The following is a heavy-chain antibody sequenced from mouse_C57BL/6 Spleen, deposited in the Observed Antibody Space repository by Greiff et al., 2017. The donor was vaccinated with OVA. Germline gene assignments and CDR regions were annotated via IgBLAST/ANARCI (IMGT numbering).Heavy chain of an antibody. Sequence: VQLQQSGAELVRPGTSVKVSCKASGYAFTNYLIEWVKQRPGQGLEWIGVINPGSGGTNYNEKFKGKATLTADKSSSTAYMQLSSLTSEDSAVYFCGREDGYYGRFAYWGQGTLVTVSA. CDR1: GYAFTNYL. CDR3: GREDGYYGRFAY. V-gene: IGHV1-54*01. CDR2: INPGSGGT. D-gene: IGHD2-3*01. J-gene: IGHJ3*01.